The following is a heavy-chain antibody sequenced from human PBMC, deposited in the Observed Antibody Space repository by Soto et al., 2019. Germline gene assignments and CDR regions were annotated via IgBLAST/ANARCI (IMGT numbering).Heavy chain of an antibody. CDR2: ISHDGSNK. V-gene: IGHV3-30-3*01. CDR3: AGDSSGDYGTWYYYSGMDV. Sequence: GGSLRLSCAASGFTVSSYAMHWVRQAPGKGLEWVAVISHDGSNKYYADSVKGRFTISRDNSKNTLYLQMNSLRAEDTAVYYCAGDSSGDYGTWYYYSGMDVWGQGTTVTVSS. D-gene: IGHD4-17*01. CDR1: GFTVSSYA. J-gene: IGHJ6*02.